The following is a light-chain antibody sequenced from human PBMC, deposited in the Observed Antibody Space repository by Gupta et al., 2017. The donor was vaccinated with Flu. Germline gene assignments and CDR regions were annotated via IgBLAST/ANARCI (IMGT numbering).Light chain of an antibody. J-gene: IGKJ2*03. CDR2: RAS. CDR3: HQYNTYSYS. V-gene: IGKV1-5*03. Sequence: GDRVTITCRASQSIGTGLAWYQQKPGEAPKVLIYRASILQSGVPSRFSGSGSGTEFTLTISSLQPDDFAAYYCHQYNTYSYSFGPGTQVEVK. CDR1: QSIGTG.